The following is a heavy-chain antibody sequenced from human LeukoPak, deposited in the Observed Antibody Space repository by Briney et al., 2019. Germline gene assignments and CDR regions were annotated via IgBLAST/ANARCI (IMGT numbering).Heavy chain of an antibody. CDR2: ISGSGIVT. J-gene: IGHJ6*03. CDR1: GFTFAKFA. D-gene: IGHD3-10*01. V-gene: IGHV3-23*01. CDR3: AKDPGYYYASYYYMDV. Sequence: GESLRLSCAISGFTFAKFAMSWVRQAPWKGLEWVSTISGSGIVTYYADSVKGRFTISRDNSKNTLYVQMNSLRAEDTAVYYCAKDPGYYYASYYYMDVRGKGTTVTVSS.